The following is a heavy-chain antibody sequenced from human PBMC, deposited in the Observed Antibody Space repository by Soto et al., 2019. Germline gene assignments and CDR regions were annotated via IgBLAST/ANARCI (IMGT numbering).Heavy chain of an antibody. CDR2: ITSNGGNT. CDR3: LRGGRGYTKDDVLDI. V-gene: IGHV3-64*04. J-gene: IGHJ3*02. Sequence: GGSLRLSCAASGFTFSSYAMHWVRQAPGKGLECVSAITSNGGNTDYANSVEGRFTISRDNAKRSLYLQMNSLRVEDTAVYYCLRGGRGYTKDDVLDIWGPGTMVTVS. CDR1: GFTFSSYA. D-gene: IGHD2-2*02.